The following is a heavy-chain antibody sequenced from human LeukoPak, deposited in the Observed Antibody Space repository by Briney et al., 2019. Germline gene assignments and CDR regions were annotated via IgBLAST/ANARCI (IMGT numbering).Heavy chain of an antibody. J-gene: IGHJ5*02. D-gene: IGHD6-13*01. Sequence: KPSETLSLTCTVSGGSISSYYWSWIRQPPGKGLEWIGYIYYSGSTNYNPSLKSRVTISVDTSKNQFSLKLSSVTAADTAVYYCARSLSPHNMYSSSWLYNWFDPWGQGTLVTVSS. CDR3: ARSLSPHNMYSSSWLYNWFDP. V-gene: IGHV4-59*01. CDR1: GGSISSYY. CDR2: IYYSGST.